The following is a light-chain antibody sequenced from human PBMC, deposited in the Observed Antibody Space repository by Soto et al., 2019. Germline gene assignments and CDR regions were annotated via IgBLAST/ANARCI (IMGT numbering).Light chain of an antibody. V-gene: IGKV1-5*03. Sequence: IQMTQSPSTLSASVGDRVIITCRASQSINSRLAWYQQKPGKAPNLLIYKASTLQSGIPSRFSGSGSGTEFTLTISSLQPDDFATYYCQQYDSYSYTFGQGTKVDIK. CDR1: QSINSR. J-gene: IGKJ2*01. CDR3: QQYDSYSYT. CDR2: KAS.